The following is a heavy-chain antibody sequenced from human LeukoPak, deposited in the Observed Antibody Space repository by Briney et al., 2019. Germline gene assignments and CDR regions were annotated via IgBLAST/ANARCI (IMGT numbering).Heavy chain of an antibody. CDR3: ASARREDYYGSGSYLFDY. J-gene: IGHJ4*02. Sequence: SETLSLTCTVSGGSISSSRDYWAWIRQPPGKGLEWIANIYYSGSTYYSPSLKSRVTISVDTSKNQFSLKLSSVTAADTAVYYCASARREDYYGSGSYLFDYWGQGTLVTVSS. CDR1: GGSISSSRDY. CDR2: IYYSGST. V-gene: IGHV4-39*07. D-gene: IGHD3-10*01.